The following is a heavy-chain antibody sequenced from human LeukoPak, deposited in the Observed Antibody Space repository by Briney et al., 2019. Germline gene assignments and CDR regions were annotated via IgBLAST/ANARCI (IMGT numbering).Heavy chain of an antibody. CDR2: INWNGGST. D-gene: IGHD6-19*01. CDR3: ARVKTIAVAGTVDY. CDR1: GLTFDDYG. J-gene: IGHJ4*02. V-gene: IGHV3-20*04. Sequence: PGGSLRLSCAASGLTFDDYGMSWVRQAPGKGLEWVSGINWNGGSTGYADSVKGRFTISRDNAKNSLYLQMNSLRAEDTALYYCARVKTIAVAGTVDYWGQGTLVTVSS.